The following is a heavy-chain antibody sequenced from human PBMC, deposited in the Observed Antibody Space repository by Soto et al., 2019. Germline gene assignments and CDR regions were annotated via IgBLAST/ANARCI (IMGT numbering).Heavy chain of an antibody. D-gene: IGHD2-21*02. CDR1: GYSFTDYE. V-gene: IGHV1-46*01. CDR3: ARVESCGGDCYYFQH. CDR2: INPLGGST. J-gene: IGHJ1*01. Sequence: QVHLVQSGAEVKKPGASVKVSCKASGYSFTDYELQWVRQAPGQGLEWMGIINPLGGSTGYAQKFQGRLTMTRETSANTVYMALSGLRSEDTAVYYCARVESCGGDCYYFQHWGQGTLVAVSS.